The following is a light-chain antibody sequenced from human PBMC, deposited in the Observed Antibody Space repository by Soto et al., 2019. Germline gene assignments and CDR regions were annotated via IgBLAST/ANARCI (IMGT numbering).Light chain of an antibody. J-gene: IGKJ2*01. V-gene: IGKV3-20*01. Sequence: MTQSPATVSVSPGESATLSCRASQNIYYNVAWYQQKPGQTPRLLIYGASIRATGIPDRFNGSGSGTDFTLTISRLEPEDFAVYYCQQYGSSVYTFGRGTKLEIK. CDR2: GAS. CDR3: QQYGSSVYT. CDR1: QNIYYN.